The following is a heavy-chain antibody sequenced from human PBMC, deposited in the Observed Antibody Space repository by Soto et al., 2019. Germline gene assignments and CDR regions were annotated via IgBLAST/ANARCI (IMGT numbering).Heavy chain of an antibody. CDR3: AKAKSTAWFFYDS. CDR1: EFSFSSYA. V-gene: IGHV3-23*01. Sequence: EVQLLESGGGLVQPGESLRLSCTAPEFSFSSYALGWVRLPPGKGLEWVSGITANGASAYNADSVKGRFTVSRDNSRNTPFLQMNSLRAEDTAVYYCAKAKSTAWFFYDSWGQGTLVTVSS. J-gene: IGHJ4*02. CDR2: ITANGASA. D-gene: IGHD2-21*02.